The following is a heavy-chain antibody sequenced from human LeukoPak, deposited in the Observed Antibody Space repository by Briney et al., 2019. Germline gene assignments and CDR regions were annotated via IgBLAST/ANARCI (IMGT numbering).Heavy chain of an antibody. CDR1: GGTFSSYA. CDR2: IIPILGIA. CDR3: ARDFDYGDYAPVAFDI. J-gene: IGHJ3*02. D-gene: IGHD4-17*01. Sequence: SVKVSCKASGGTFSSYAIGWVRQAPGQGLEWMGRIIPILGIANYAQKFQGRVTITADKSTSTAYMELSSLRSEDTAVYYCARDFDYGDYAPVAFDIWGQGTMVTVSS. V-gene: IGHV1-69*04.